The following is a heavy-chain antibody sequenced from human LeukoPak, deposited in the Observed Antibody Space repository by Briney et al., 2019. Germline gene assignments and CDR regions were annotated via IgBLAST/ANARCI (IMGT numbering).Heavy chain of an antibody. J-gene: IGHJ4*02. CDR2: IIPIFGTA. D-gene: IGHD5-24*01. CDR3: ARSPVRWLPFDY. Sequence: GASVKVSCKASGGTFSSYAISWVRQAPGQGLEWMAGIIPIFGTANYTQKFQGRVTITTDESTSTAYMELSSLRSEDTAVYYCARSPVRWLPFDYWGQGTLVTVSS. V-gene: IGHV1-69*05. CDR1: GGTFSSYA.